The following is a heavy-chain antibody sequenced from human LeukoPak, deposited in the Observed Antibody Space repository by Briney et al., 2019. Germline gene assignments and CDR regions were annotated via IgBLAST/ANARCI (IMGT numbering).Heavy chain of an antibody. CDR3: ARPGGSHVAYGMDV. V-gene: IGHV1-18*01. CDR2: ISAYNGNT. D-gene: IGHD1-14*01. Sequence: ASVKVSCKASGYTFTSYGISWVQQAPGQGLEWMGWISAYNGNTNYAQKLQGRVTMTTDTSTSTAYMELRSLRSDDTAVYYCARPGGSHVAYGMDVWGQGTTVTVSS. J-gene: IGHJ6*02. CDR1: GYTFTSYG.